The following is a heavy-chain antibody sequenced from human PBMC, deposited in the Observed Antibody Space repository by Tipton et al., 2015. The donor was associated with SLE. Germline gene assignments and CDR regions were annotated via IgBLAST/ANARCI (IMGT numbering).Heavy chain of an antibody. CDR3: ARDLTMEAFDI. Sequence: TLSLTCAVYGGSFSGYYWSWIRQPPGKGLEWIGEINHSGSTNYNPSLKSRVTISVDTSKNQFSLKLTSVTAADTAVYYCARDLTMEAFDIWGQGTLVTVSS. V-gene: IGHV4-34*01. D-gene: IGHD3-10*01. J-gene: IGHJ4*02. CDR2: INHSGST. CDR1: GGSFSGYY.